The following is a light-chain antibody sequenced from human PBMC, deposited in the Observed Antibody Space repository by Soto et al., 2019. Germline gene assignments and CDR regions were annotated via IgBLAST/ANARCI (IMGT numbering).Light chain of an antibody. Sequence: EILMTQSPATLSVSPGERATLSCRASQSVSSNLAWYQQKPGQAPRLLIYGVSTRATDIPARFGGSGSGTEFTLTISSLQSEDFAVYYCQQYNNWPPTWTFGQGTKVEI. CDR1: QSVSSN. CDR2: GVS. V-gene: IGKV3-15*01. J-gene: IGKJ1*01. CDR3: QQYNNWPPTWT.